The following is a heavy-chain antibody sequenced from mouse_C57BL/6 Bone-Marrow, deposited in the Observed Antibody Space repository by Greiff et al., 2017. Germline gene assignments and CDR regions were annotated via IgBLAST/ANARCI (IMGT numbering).Heavy chain of an antibody. V-gene: IGHV5-16*01. CDR1: GFTFSDYY. Sequence: EVQRVESEGGLVQPGSSMKLSCTASGFTFSDYYMAWVRQVPEKGLEWVANINYDGSSTYYLDSLKSRFIISRDNAKNILYLQMSSLKSEDTATYYCARARITTVVALCYWGQGTTLTVSS. J-gene: IGHJ2*01. CDR2: INYDGSST. D-gene: IGHD1-1*01. CDR3: ARARITTVVALCY.